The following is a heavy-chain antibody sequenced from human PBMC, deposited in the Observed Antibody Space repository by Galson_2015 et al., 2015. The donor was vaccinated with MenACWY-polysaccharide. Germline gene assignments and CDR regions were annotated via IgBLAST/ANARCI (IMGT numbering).Heavy chain of an antibody. D-gene: IGHD5-18*01. Sequence: SLRLSCAASGFTFSSYAMIWVRQAPGKGLEWVSAVSSSGDSTYYADSVKGRFTISRDNSKNTLYLQMNSLRAEDTAVYYCAKVGNKYSYGPDYWGQGTLVTVSS. CDR3: AKVGNKYSYGPDY. J-gene: IGHJ4*02. CDR1: GFTFSSYA. CDR2: VSSSGDST. V-gene: IGHV3-23*01.